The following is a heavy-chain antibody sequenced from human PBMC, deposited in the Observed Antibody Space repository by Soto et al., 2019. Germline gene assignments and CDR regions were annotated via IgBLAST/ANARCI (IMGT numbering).Heavy chain of an antibody. J-gene: IGHJ4*02. V-gene: IGHV3-48*01. CDR1: GFTFGSYS. Sequence: VQLVESGGGLVQPGGSLRLSCAASGFTFGSYSMNWVRQAPGKWLEWVSYIDILSTTIYYADSVKGRFTISRDNAKNSLYLQVNGVRAEDTAVYYCARSVGTIFGVVITRFDDWGQGTLVTVSS. D-gene: IGHD3-3*01. CDR3: ARSVGTIFGVVITRFDD. CDR2: IDILSTTI.